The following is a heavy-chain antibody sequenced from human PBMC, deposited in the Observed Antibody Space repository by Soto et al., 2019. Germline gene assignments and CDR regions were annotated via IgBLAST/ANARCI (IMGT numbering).Heavy chain of an antibody. V-gene: IGHV1-69*06. CDR1: GGTFSSYA. Sequence: SVKVSCKASGGTFSSYAISWVRQAPGQGLEWMGGIIPIFGTANYAQKFQGRVTITADKSTSTAYMELSSLRSEDTAVYYCARALVGATPLAFDYWGQGIRVTVAS. D-gene: IGHD1-26*01. CDR3: ARALVGATPLAFDY. J-gene: IGHJ4*02. CDR2: IIPIFGTA.